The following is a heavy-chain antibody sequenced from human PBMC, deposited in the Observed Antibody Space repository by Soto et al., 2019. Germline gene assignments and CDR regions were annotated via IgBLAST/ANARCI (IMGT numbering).Heavy chain of an antibody. Sequence: ETLSLTCTVSGGSISSYYWSWIRQPPGKGLEWIGYIYYSGSTNYNPSLKSRVTISVDTSKNQFSLKLSSVTAADTAVYYCARDRRTYYDFWSGSARYYYYGMDVWGQGTTVTVSS. D-gene: IGHD3-3*01. V-gene: IGHV4-59*01. J-gene: IGHJ6*02. CDR3: ARDRRTYYDFWSGSARYYYYGMDV. CDR2: IYYSGST. CDR1: GGSISSYY.